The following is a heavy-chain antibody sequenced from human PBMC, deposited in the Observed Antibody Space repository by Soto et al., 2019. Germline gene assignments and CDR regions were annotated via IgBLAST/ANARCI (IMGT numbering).Heavy chain of an antibody. J-gene: IGHJ6*02. D-gene: IGHD2-2*03. V-gene: IGHV3-23*01. Sequence: GGSLRLSCAASGFTFSSYAMSWVRQAPGKGLEWVSAISGSGGSTYYADSVKGRFTISRDNSKNTLYLQMNSLRAEDTAVYYCAKSLDIVVVPAATTRDYYGMDVWGQGTMVTVSS. CDR2: ISGSGGST. CDR3: AKSLDIVVVPAATTRDYYGMDV. CDR1: GFTFSSYA.